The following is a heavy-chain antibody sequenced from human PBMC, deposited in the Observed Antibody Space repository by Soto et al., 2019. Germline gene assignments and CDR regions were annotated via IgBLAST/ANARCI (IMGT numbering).Heavy chain of an antibody. Sequence: PGESLKISCQTSGYTFSSNWIGWVRQMPGKGLEWMGIIYPGDSETRYSPSFQGQVTISADRSFSTAYLQWTSLQAPDTAMYYCVRDGSTGWHFDSWGQGTLVTVSS. D-gene: IGHD6-19*01. CDR1: GYTFSSNW. J-gene: IGHJ4*02. CDR3: VRDGSTGWHFDS. CDR2: IYPGDSET. V-gene: IGHV5-51*01.